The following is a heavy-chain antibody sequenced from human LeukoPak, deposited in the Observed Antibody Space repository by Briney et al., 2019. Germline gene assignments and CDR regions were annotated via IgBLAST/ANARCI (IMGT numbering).Heavy chain of an antibody. V-gene: IGHV4-59*12. CDR1: GGSISSYY. Sequence: SETLSLTCTVSGGSISSYYWSWIRQPPGKGLEWIGSIYYSGSTYYNPSLKSRVTISVDTSKNQFSLKLSSVTAADTAVYYCARGHYDFWSGRDYYFDYWGQGTLVTVSS. J-gene: IGHJ4*02. CDR2: IYYSGST. CDR3: ARGHYDFWSGRDYYFDY. D-gene: IGHD3-3*01.